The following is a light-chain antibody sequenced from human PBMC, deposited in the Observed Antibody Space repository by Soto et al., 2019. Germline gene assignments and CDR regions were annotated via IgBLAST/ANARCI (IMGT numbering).Light chain of an antibody. Sequence: QSALTQPASVSGSPGQSITISCTGTSSDIGAYNFVSWYQQHPGKAPKLMLYDVNIRPSGVSNRFSGSKSGNTASLTISGLQAKDEADYYCTSWTTSTTMIFGGGTEVTVL. CDR2: DVN. J-gene: IGLJ2*01. CDR3: TSWTTSTTMI. CDR1: SSDIGAYNF. V-gene: IGLV2-14*03.